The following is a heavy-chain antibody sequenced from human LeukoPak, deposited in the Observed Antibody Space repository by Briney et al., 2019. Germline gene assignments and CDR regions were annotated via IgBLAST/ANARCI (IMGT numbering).Heavy chain of an antibody. CDR2: ISYSGTT. D-gene: IGHD6-13*01. J-gene: IGHJ5*02. CDR3: ARVVAAAGNNWFDP. CDR1: SASISSSPYF. V-gene: IGHV4-39*02. Sequence: SETLSLTCTVSSASISSSPYFWGWIRQSPGQGLEWIGSISYSGTTYYNPSLKSRVTISVDTSKNHFSLKLSSVTAADTAVYYCARVVAAAGNNWFDPWGQGTLVTVSS.